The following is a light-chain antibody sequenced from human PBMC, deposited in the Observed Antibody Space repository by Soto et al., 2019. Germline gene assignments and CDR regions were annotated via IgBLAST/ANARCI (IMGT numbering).Light chain of an antibody. CDR1: QGINTW. J-gene: IGKJ3*01. V-gene: IGKV1-12*02. Sequence: DIQMTQSPSSMSASIGDIVTITFRASQGINTWLAWYQQKPGKAPKLLIYAASTLQSGVPSRFSGSGSGTDFTLTISSLQPEDFATYYCQQANSFPFSFGPGTKVDIK. CDR2: AAS. CDR3: QQANSFPFS.